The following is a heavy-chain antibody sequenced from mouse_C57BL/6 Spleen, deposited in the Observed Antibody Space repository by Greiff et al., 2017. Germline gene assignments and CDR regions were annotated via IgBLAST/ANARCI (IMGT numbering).Heavy chain of an antibody. J-gene: IGHJ2*01. Sequence: QVQLQQPGAELMKPGASVKLSCKATGYTFTGYWIEWVKQRPGHGLEWIGEIFPGSGSTNYNEKFKGKATFTADTSSNTAYMQRRSLTTDDSAIYYWSSSFITTVVEDYWGQGTTLTVSS. CDR1: GYTFTGYW. V-gene: IGHV1-9*01. CDR3: SSSFITTVVEDY. D-gene: IGHD1-1*01. CDR2: IFPGSGST.